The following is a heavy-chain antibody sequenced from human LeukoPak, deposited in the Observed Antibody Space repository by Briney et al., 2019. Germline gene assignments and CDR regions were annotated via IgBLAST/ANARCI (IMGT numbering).Heavy chain of an antibody. CDR3: ARVPLGDYYDSSDAGY. CDR2: INPSGGST. CDR1: GYTFTSYD. Sequence: ASVKVSCKASGYTFTSYDINWVRQAPGQGLEWMGIINPSGGSTSYAQKFQGRVTMTRDTSTSTVYMELSSLRSEDTAVYYCARVPLGDYYDSSDAGYWGQGTLVTVSS. D-gene: IGHD3-22*01. J-gene: IGHJ4*02. V-gene: IGHV1-46*01.